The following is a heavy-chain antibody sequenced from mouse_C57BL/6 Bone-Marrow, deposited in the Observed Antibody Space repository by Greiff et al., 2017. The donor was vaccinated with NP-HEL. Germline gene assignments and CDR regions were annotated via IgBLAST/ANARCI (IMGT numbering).Heavy chain of an antibody. Sequence: VQLQQSGAELVKPGASVKISCKASGYAFSSYWMNWVKQRPGKGLEWIGQIYPGDGDTNSNGKFKGKATLTADKSSSTAYMQLSSLTSEDSAVYFCARSGGSYYGNYFDYWGQGTTLTVSS. J-gene: IGHJ2*01. CDR3: ARSGGSYYGNYFDY. V-gene: IGHV1-80*01. D-gene: IGHD2-1*01. CDR2: IYPGDGDT. CDR1: GYAFSSYW.